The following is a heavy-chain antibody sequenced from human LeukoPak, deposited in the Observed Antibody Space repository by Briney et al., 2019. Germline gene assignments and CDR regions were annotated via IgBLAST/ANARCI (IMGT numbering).Heavy chain of an antibody. V-gene: IGHV3-30*18. CDR2: ISYDGSNK. D-gene: IGHD1-1*01. Sequence: PGGSLRLSCAASGFTFSSYGMHWVRQAPGKGLEWVAVISYDGSNKYYADSVKGRFTISRDNSKNTLYLQMNSLRAEDTAVYYCAKRRLYNWNDLDYWGQGSLVTVSS. CDR1: GFTFSSYG. CDR3: AKRRLYNWNDLDY. J-gene: IGHJ4*02.